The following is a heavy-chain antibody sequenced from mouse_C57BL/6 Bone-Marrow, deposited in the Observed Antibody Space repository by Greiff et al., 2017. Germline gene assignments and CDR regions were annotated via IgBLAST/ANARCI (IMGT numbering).Heavy chain of an antibody. J-gene: IGHJ1*03. Sequence: QVQLQQSGPELVKPGASVKISCKASGYAFSSSWMNWVKQRPGKGLEWIGRIYPGDGYTNYNGKFKGKATLTADKSSSTAYMQLSSLTSEDSAVYFCARSYYDGSSSFVWGTGTTVTVSS. D-gene: IGHD1-1*01. CDR1: GYAFSSSW. CDR2: IYPGDGYT. V-gene: IGHV1-82*01. CDR3: ARSYYDGSSSFV.